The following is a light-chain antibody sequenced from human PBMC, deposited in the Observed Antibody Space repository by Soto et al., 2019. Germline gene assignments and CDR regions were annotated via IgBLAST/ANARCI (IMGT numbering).Light chain of an antibody. Sequence: DIQMTQSPSSLSASVGDRVTITCQASQDISNYLNWYQQKPGKAPKLLIYDASNLETGVPSRFSGSRSGTDFTFTISSLQPEDIATYYCQQYDNLPPGLTFGGGTKVEIK. CDR2: DAS. CDR3: QQYDNLPPGLT. J-gene: IGKJ4*01. CDR1: QDISNY. V-gene: IGKV1-33*01.